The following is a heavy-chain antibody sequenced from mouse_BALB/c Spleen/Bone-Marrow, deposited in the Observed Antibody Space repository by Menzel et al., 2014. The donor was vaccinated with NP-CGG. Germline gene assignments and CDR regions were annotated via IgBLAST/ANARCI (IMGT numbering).Heavy chain of an antibody. CDR1: GFTFSSYT. CDR2: ISSVGIYT. V-gene: IGHV5-6-4*01. CDR3: TRDLYDGYSYYAMDY. D-gene: IGHD2-3*01. Sequence: EVKVVESGGGLVEPGGSLKLSCAASGFTFSSYTMSWVRQTPEKRLEWVATISSVGIYTYYPDSVKGRFTISRDNAKNTLYLQMSSLKSEDTAMYYCTRDLYDGYSYYAMDYWGQGTSVTVSS. J-gene: IGHJ4*01.